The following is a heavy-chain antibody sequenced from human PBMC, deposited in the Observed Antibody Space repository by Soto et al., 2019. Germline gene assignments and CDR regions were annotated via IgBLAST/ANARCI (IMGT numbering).Heavy chain of an antibody. Sequence: ASVKVSCKASGYSFTDYQIHWVRQAPGQGLEWLGRINPKSGGTSTAQKFQGWVTMTTDTSISTASMELTRLTSDDTAIYYCARGDSTDCSNGVCSFFYNHDMDVWGQGTTVTVSS. CDR1: GYSFTDYQ. D-gene: IGHD2-8*01. V-gene: IGHV1-2*04. J-gene: IGHJ6*02. CDR2: INPKSGGT. CDR3: ARGDSTDCSNGVCSFFYNHDMDV.